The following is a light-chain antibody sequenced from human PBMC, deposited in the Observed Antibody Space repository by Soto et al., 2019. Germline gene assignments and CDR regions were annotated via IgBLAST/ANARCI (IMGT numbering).Light chain of an antibody. CDR3: KQRSNWLIT. Sequence: EIVMTQSPATLSVSPGERAPLSCRASQSVSSNLAWYQQKPGQAHRLLIYGISTRATGIPDRFSGSGSGTDFTLTISSLEPEEFAVYYCKQRSNWLITFGQGTRLEIK. V-gene: IGKV3-11*01. CDR1: QSVSSN. CDR2: GIS. J-gene: IGKJ5*01.